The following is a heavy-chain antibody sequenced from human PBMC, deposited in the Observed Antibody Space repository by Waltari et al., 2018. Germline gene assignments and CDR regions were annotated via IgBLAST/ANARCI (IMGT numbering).Heavy chain of an antibody. Sequence: QVQLQQWGAGLLKPSETLSLTCAVYGGSFSGYYWSWIRQPPGKGLEWIGEINHSGSTNYNPSLKSRVTISVDTSKNQFSLKLSSVTAEDTAVYYCAKDWSGYYDSSGYYPPPGEYWGQGTLVTVSS. J-gene: IGHJ4*02. V-gene: IGHV4-34*01. CDR2: INHSGST. CDR1: GGSFSGYY. CDR3: AKDWSGYYDSSGYYPPPGEY. D-gene: IGHD3-22*01.